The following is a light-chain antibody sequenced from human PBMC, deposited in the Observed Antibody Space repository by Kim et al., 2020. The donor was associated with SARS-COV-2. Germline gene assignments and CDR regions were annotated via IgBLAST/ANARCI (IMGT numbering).Light chain of an antibody. CDR2: DAS. V-gene: IGKV1-33*01. J-gene: IGKJ2*01. CDR1: QAINNY. Sequence: ASVGDRVTITCQASQAINNYLKWYQQKRGKAPKLLIYDASNLETGVPSSFSGSGYGTYFTLTICSLEPDDIATYYCQQYDNRPPYIFYQGTKLEI. CDR3: QQYDNRPPYI.